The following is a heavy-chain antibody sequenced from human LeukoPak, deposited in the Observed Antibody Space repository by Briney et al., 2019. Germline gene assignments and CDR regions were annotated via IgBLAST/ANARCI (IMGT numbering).Heavy chain of an antibody. CDR3: ATETYYDSSGPHFDY. CDR2: IYHTGNT. D-gene: IGHD3-22*01. Sequence: SETLSLTCAVSGGSIRSSNWWSWVRQPPGKGLEWIGEIYHTGNTNYNPSLKSRVTISVDKSKNQFSLKLSSVTAADTAVHYCATETYYDSSGPHFDYWGQGTLVTVSS. J-gene: IGHJ4*02. CDR1: GGSIRSSNW. V-gene: IGHV4-4*02.